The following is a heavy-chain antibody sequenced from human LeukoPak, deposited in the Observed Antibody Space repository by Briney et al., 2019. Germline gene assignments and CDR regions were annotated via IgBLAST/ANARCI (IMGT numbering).Heavy chain of an antibody. CDR2: IHYSGKV. CDR1: GGSLSSSGHW. CDR3: ARQSGDQNSAWYFDA. Sequence: KTSETLSLTCTVSGGSLSSSGHWWVWIRQPPGKGLEWIGSIHYSGKVYYNPSLKSRVTTSVDTSTDQFSLRLSSATAADAVIYYCARQSGDQNSAWYFDAWGQGTLVTVSS. D-gene: IGHD6-19*01. V-gene: IGHV4-39*01. J-gene: IGHJ4*02.